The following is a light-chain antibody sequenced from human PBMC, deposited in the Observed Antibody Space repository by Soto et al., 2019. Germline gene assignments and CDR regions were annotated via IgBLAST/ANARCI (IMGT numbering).Light chain of an antibody. CDR2: DAS. V-gene: IGKV1-5*01. J-gene: IGKJ1*01. Sequence: QSIQSPSTLSASVGDRVTITCRASQSISSWLAWYQQKPGKDPKLLIYDASSLESGVPSRFSGSGSGTEFTLTISGLQHDDFATYYCQHYDSYWTFGQGTKVDIK. CDR1: QSISSW. CDR3: QHYDSYWT.